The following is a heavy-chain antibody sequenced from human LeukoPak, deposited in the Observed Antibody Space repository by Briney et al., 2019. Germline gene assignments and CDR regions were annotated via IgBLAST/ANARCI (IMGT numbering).Heavy chain of an antibody. CDR2: IYYSGST. CDR3: ARVEHHYYYYYMDV. J-gene: IGHJ6*03. V-gene: IGHV4-59*01. CDR1: GGSISSYY. Sequence: SETLSLTCTVSGGSISSYYWSWIRQPPGKGLEWIGYIYYSGSTNYNPSLKSQVTISVDTSKNQFSLKLNSVTAADTAVYYCARVEHHYYYYYMDVWGKGTTVTVSS. D-gene: IGHD1/OR15-1a*01.